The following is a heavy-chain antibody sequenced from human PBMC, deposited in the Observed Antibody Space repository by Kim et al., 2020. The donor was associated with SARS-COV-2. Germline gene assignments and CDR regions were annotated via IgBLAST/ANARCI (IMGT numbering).Heavy chain of an antibody. CDR1: GGTFSSYA. Sequence: SVKVSCKASGGTFSSYAISWVRQAPGQGLEWMGRIIPILGIANYAQKFQGRVTITADKSTSTAYMELSSLRSEDTAVYYCARRDYYDSSGYYSDGMDVWGQGTTVTVSS. J-gene: IGHJ6*02. D-gene: IGHD3-22*01. CDR2: IIPILGIA. CDR3: ARRDYYDSSGYYSDGMDV. V-gene: IGHV1-69*04.